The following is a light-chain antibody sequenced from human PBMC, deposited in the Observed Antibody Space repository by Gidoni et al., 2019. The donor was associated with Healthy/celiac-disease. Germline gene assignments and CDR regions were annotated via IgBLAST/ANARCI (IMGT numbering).Light chain of an antibody. CDR3: NSRDSSGNL. V-gene: IGLV3-19*01. CDR1: SLRSYY. CDR2: GKN. Sequence: SSELTQDPAVSVALGQTVRITCQGDSLRSYYASWYQQKPGQAPVLVIYGKNNRPSGIPDRFSGSRSGNTASLTITGAQAEDEADYYCNSRDSSGNLFGGGTKLTVL. J-gene: IGLJ2*01.